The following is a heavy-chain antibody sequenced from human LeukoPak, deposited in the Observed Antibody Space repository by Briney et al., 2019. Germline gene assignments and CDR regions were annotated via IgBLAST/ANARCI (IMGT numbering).Heavy chain of an antibody. V-gene: IGHV4-59*01. J-gene: IGHJ6*02. CDR2: VYNSGST. CDR3: ARGSGRYYFYGIDV. Sequence: SETLSLTCTVSGGSISTYYWSWLRQPPGKKLEWIGHVYNSGSTNYNPSLKSRVTISMDTSKNQFSLQVSTVTAADTAVYYCARGSGRYYFYGIDVWGQGTTVTVSS. CDR1: GGSISTYY. D-gene: IGHD7-27*01.